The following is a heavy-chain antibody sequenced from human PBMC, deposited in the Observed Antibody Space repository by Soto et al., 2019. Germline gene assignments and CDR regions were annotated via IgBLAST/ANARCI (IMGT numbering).Heavy chain of an antibody. D-gene: IGHD2-15*01. CDR1: GGSISSSSYY. CDR3: ARHFKSDYSNFDY. Sequence: SETLSLTCTVSGGSISSSSYYWGWIRQPPGKGLEWIGSIYYSGSTYYNPSLKSRVTISVDTSKNQFSLKLSSVTAADTAVYYCARHFKSDYSNFDYWGQGTLVTVSS. J-gene: IGHJ4*02. V-gene: IGHV4-39*01. CDR2: IYYSGST.